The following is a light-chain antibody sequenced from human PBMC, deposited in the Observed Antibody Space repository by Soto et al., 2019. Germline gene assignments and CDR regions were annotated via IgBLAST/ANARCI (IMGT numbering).Light chain of an antibody. CDR3: QQYNSYSWT. CDR2: KAS. J-gene: IGKJ1*01. CDR1: QSISNW. V-gene: IGKV1-5*03. Sequence: DIQMTQSPSTLSASVGDRVTITCRDSQSISNWLAWYQQKPGKAPKLLIYKASSLESGVPSRFSGSGSGTEFTLTISSLQPDDFATYYCQQYNSYSWTFGQGTKVEIK.